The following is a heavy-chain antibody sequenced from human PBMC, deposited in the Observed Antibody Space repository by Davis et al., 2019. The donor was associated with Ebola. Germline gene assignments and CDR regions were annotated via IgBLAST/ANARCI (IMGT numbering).Heavy chain of an antibody. Sequence: SETLSLTCAVSGGSISSGDYSWSWIRQPPGKGLEWIGYIFHSGSTFYTPSLKSRVTISVDRSKNQFSLKVSSVTAADTAVYYCAREAYYYDSSGYSRGGFDYWGQGTLVTVSS. CDR2: IFHSGST. CDR3: AREAYYYDSSGYSRGGFDY. CDR1: GGSISSGDYS. J-gene: IGHJ4*02. D-gene: IGHD3-22*01. V-gene: IGHV4-30-2*01.